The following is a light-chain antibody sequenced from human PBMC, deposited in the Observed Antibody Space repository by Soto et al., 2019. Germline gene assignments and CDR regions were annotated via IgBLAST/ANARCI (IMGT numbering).Light chain of an antibody. CDR2: GAS. J-gene: IGKJ1*01. CDR1: QTVRNNY. CDR3: QQRSNWPTWT. V-gene: IGKV3D-20*02. Sequence: EFVVTPSPGTPSLSPGERATLSCTASQTVRNNYLAWYQQKPGQAHRLIIYGASTRATGIPARFSGSGSGTEFTLTINSLQSEDFAVYYCQQRSNWPTWTFGQGTKVDIK.